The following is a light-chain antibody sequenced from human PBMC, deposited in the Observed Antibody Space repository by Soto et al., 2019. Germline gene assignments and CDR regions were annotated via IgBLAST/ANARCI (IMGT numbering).Light chain of an antibody. Sequence: EIVLTQSPGTLSLSPGERATLSCRASQSVSSSYLAWYQQKPGQAPRLLIYGASNRASGIPARFSAWGSGTDFTLTISRVDPADFAFYYCQQYFTSPITFGQGTRLEIK. V-gene: IGKV3-20*01. J-gene: IGKJ5*01. CDR3: QQYFTSPIT. CDR2: GAS. CDR1: QSVSSSY.